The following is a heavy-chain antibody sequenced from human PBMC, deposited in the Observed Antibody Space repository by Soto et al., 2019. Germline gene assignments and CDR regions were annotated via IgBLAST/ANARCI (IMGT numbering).Heavy chain of an antibody. CDR1: GDSISNSNW. Sequence: QVQLQESGPGLVKPSGTLSLTCAVIGDSISNSNWWTWVRQPPGKGLDWIGEIFHSGSTNYNSSLMGRVTISVDKANNQFSLKLSSVTAADTAVYYCAHRPIVGAAIWGQGTLVTVSS. CDR2: IFHSGST. D-gene: IGHD1-26*01. CDR3: AHRPIVGAAI. J-gene: IGHJ4*02. V-gene: IGHV4-4*02.